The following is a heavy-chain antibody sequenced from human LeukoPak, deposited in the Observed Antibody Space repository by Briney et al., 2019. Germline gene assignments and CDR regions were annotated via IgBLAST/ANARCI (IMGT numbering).Heavy chain of an antibody. CDR1: GFTFSSYS. CDR3: AKDRPVLRCLDY. V-gene: IGHV3-23*01. Sequence: PGGSLRLSCAASGFTFSSYSMKWVRQAPGKGLEWVSAISGSGGSTYYADSVKGRFTISRDNSKNTLYLQMNSLRAEDTAVYYCAKDRPVLRCLDYWGQGTLVTVSS. J-gene: IGHJ4*02. CDR2: ISGSGGST. D-gene: IGHD4-17*01.